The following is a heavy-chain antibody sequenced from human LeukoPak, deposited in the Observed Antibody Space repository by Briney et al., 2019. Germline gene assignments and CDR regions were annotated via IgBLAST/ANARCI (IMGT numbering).Heavy chain of an antibody. J-gene: IGHJ4*02. D-gene: IGHD6-6*01. Sequence: GESLKISWKGSGYSFTSYWIGWVRQMPGKGLEWMGIIYPGDSYTRYCPSFQGQVTNPADKSINLADLAWNRLKASDTAMYYCARPIGSSGARDFYYWGQGNLVTVSS. CDR1: GYSFTSYW. CDR2: IYPGDSYT. V-gene: IGHV5-51*01. CDR3: ARPIGSSGARDFYY.